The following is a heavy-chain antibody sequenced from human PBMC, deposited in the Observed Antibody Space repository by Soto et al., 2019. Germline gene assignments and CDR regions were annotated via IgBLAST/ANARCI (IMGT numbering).Heavy chain of an antibody. D-gene: IGHD2-15*01. CDR1: GGSISTHY. J-gene: IGHJ5*02. CDR3: ARICCSGGRCYVTAANWFGP. CDR2: VYYSGST. V-gene: IGHV4-59*11. Sequence: QVQLQESGPGLVKPSGTLSLTCTVSGGSISTHYWRWIRKPPGKGLEHIGTVYYSGSTNYNPSFKSRVSTLAGTSTSQLPLSLRSVSAADTAIYYSARICCSGGRCYVTAANWFGPWGQAILVTVSS.